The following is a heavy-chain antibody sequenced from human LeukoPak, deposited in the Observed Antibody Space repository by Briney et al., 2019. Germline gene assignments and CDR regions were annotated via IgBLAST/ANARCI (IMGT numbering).Heavy chain of an antibody. V-gene: IGHV4-59*01. CDR1: VGSISNYY. D-gene: IGHD4-17*01. CDR2: IYYSGST. CDR3: ARGDYGDYVN. J-gene: IGHJ4*02. Sequence: PSETLSLTCTVSVGSISNYYWSWIRQPPWKGLEWIGSIYYSGSTNYNPSLKSRVTISVDTSKNHFSLKLSSVTAADTAVYYCARGDYGDYVNWGQGSLVTVSS.